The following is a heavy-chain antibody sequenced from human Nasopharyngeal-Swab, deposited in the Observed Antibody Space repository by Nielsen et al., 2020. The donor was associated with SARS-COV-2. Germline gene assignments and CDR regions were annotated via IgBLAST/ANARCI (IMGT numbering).Heavy chain of an antibody. CDR3: ARDGQSYGMDV. CDR2: IYSGGST. Sequence: VREAAGKGLEWVSVIYSGGSTYYADSVKGRFTISRDNSKNTLYLQMNSLRAEDTALYYCARDGQSYGMDVWGQGTTVTVSS. J-gene: IGHJ6*02. V-gene: IGHV3-53*01.